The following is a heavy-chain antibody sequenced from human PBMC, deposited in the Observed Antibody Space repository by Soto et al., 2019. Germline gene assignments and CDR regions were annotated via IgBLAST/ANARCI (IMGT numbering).Heavy chain of an antibody. CDR1: GFSFTSYS. J-gene: IGHJ4*02. V-gene: IGHV1-3*01. D-gene: IGHD4-17*01. CDR2: INAGRGKT. CDR3: ARWIDNGYFDY. Sequence: QGQLVQSGAEVKKPGASVKVSCGTSGFSFTSYSFHWVRQAPAQGLQWMGWINAGRGKTKYSQQFQGRVTFTWDTSANTVYMELSRLTSEDTSVFYCARWIDNGYFDYWGQGTLFTVSA.